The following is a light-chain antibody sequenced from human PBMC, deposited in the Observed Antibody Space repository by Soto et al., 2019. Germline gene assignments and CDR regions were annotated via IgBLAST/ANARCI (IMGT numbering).Light chain of an antibody. CDR3: CSYAGSYTFV. CDR2: DVS. Sequence: QSALTQPLSVSGSPGQSVTISCTGTSSDVGVYNYVSWYQQYPGKAPKIMIYDVSKRPSGVPDRFSGSKSDNTASLTISGLQAEDEADYYCCSYAGSYTFVFGIGTQLTVL. CDR1: SSDVGVYNY. J-gene: IGLJ1*01. V-gene: IGLV2-11*01.